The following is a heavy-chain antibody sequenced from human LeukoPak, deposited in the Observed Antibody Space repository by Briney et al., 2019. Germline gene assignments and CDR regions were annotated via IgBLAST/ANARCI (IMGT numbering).Heavy chain of an antibody. CDR3: ARSTLPSYYYDSSGNGAFDI. Sequence: ASVKVSCKASGYTFTAYYMHWVRQAPGQGLEWMGWINPNSGGTNYAQKFQGRVTMTRDTSISTAYMELSSLRSDDTAMYYCARSTLPSYYYDSSGNGAFDIWGQGTMVTVSS. V-gene: IGHV1-2*02. J-gene: IGHJ3*02. CDR2: INPNSGGT. CDR1: GYTFTAYY. D-gene: IGHD3-22*01.